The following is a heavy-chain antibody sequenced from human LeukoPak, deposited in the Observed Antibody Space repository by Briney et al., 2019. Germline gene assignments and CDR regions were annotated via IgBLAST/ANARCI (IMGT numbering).Heavy chain of an antibody. D-gene: IGHD6-6*01. V-gene: IGHV3-30-3*01. CDR3: AKDSRAARPPEYFQH. CDR2: ISYDGSNK. J-gene: IGHJ1*01. Sequence: PGGSLRLSCAASGFTFSSYAMHWVRQAPGKGLEWVTVISYDGSNKYYADSVKGRFTISRDNSKNTLYLQMNSLRAEDTAVYYCAKDSRAARPPEYFQHWGQGTLVTVSS. CDR1: GFTFSSYA.